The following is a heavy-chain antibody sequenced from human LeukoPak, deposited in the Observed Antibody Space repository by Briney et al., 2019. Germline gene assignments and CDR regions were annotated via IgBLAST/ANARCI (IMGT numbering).Heavy chain of an antibody. J-gene: IGHJ4*02. D-gene: IGHD3-10*01. V-gene: IGHV1-2*02. Sequence: ASVKVSCKASGYTFTGYYMHWVRQAPGQGLEWMGWINPNSGGTNYAQKFQGRVTMTRDTSISTAYMELSRLRSDDTAVYYCARGPLLWFGEGNYWGQGTLVTVSS. CDR1: GYTFTGYY. CDR2: INPNSGGT. CDR3: ARGPLLWFGEGNY.